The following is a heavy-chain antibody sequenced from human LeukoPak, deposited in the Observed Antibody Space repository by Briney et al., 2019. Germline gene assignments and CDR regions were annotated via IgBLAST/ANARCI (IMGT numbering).Heavy chain of an antibody. CDR2: ISGSNNYI. CDR1: VFTFSSYI. J-gene: IGHJ6*02. Sequence: GGSLRLSCAASVFTFSSYIMNWVRQAPGKGLEWVSSISGSNNYIYYADSVKGRFTISRDNAKNSLYLQMNSLRADDTAVYYCARGYTHGLDVWGQGTTVTVSS. D-gene: IGHD5-18*01. CDR3: ARGYTHGLDV. V-gene: IGHV3-21*01.